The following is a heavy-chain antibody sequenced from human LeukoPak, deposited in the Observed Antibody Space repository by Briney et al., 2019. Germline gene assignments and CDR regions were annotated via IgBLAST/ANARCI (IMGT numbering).Heavy chain of an antibody. CDR1: GFTVSSNY. CDR3: ARDVTTMVREGDAFDI. V-gene: IGHV3-66*01. Sequence: GGSLRLSCAASGFTVSSNYMSWVRQAPGKGLEWVSVIYSGGSTYYADSVKGRFTISRDNSKNTLYLQMNNLRAEDTAVYYCARDVTTMVREGDAFDIWGQGTMVTVSS. D-gene: IGHD3-10*01. CDR2: IYSGGST. J-gene: IGHJ3*02.